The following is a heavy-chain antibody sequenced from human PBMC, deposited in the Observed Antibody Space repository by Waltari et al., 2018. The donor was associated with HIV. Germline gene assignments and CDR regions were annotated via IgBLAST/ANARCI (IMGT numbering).Heavy chain of an antibody. Sequence: QVQLVQSGAEVKKPGASVKVSCKASGYTFSDYYTHWVRQAPGQGLEWMGWIDPKGGGTNYAQKCQGRVTMTRDTSTSTAYMELSRLRSDDTAVYYCAREGFGFDYWGQGTLVTVSS. CDR2: IDPKGGGT. D-gene: IGHD3-16*01. V-gene: IGHV1-2*02. J-gene: IGHJ4*02. CDR3: AREGFGFDY. CDR1: GYTFSDYY.